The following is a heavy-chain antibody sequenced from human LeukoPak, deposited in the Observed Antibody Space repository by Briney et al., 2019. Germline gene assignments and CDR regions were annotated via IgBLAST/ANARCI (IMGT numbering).Heavy chain of an antibody. J-gene: IGHJ5*02. CDR1: GFTFSNAW. CDR2: IKSKTDGGTT. CDR3: AREAVDVSNWFDP. D-gene: IGHD6-19*01. Sequence: GGSLRLSCAASGFTFSNAWMSWVRQAPGKGLEWVGRIKSKTDGGTTDYAAPVKGRFTISRDDSKNTLYLQMNSLKTEDTAVYYCAREAVDVSNWFDPWGQGTLVTVSS. V-gene: IGHV3-15*01.